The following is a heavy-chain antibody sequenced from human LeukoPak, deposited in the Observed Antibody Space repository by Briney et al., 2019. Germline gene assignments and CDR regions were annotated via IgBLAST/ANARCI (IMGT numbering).Heavy chain of an antibody. CDR2: ISSSGSTI. V-gene: IGHV3-11*01. CDR1: GFTFSDYY. D-gene: IGHD6-13*01. Sequence: PGGSLRLSCAASGFTFSDYYMSWIRQAPGKGLEWVSYISSSGSTIYYADSMKGRFTISRDNAKNSLYLQMNSLRAEDTAVYYCARVWAQAAAGVIWFDPWGQGTLVTVSS. J-gene: IGHJ5*02. CDR3: ARVWAQAAAGVIWFDP.